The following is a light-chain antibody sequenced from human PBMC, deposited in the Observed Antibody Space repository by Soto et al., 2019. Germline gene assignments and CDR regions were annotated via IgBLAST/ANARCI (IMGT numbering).Light chain of an antibody. CDR2: WAS. V-gene: IGKV4-1*01. CDR1: QSLLYSSNNKNY. CDR3: KQYYYTPYS. J-gene: IGKJ2*03. Sequence: DIVMTQSPDSLPMSLGERATINCKSSQSLLYSSNNKNYLAWYQQKPGQPPKLLIFWASTRESGVPDRFSGSGSGTDFTLTISRLQAEDVAVYYCKQYYYTPYSFGQGTKLEIK.